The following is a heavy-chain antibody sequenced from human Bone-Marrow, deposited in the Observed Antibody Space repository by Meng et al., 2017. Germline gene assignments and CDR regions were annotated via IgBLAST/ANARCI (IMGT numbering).Heavy chain of an antibody. V-gene: IGHV1-18*04. CDR3: ATRGNPYLDR. Sequence: GPGVMTPGAWAMVPLKVVTYPPTSDGFSWVRQAPGQGLQWMEWINIYNGITNDGRYFQGRVTLTTDTSTSTGYMELRSLTSDDTAVYYCATRGNPYLDRWGQGTLVTVSS. CDR2: INIYNGIT. J-gene: IGHJ4*02. CDR1: TYPPTSDG.